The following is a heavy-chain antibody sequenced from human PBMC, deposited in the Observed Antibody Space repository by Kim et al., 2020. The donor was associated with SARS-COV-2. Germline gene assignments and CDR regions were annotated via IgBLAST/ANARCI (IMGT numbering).Heavy chain of an antibody. CDR2: INSDGSST. J-gene: IGHJ4*02. V-gene: IGHV3-74*01. CDR1: EFTFSTYW. D-gene: IGHD2-15*01. Sequence: GGSLRLSCAASEFTFSTYWMHWVRQAPGKGLVWVSRINSDGSSTSYADSVKGRFIISRDNAKNTLYLQMNSLRAEDTAVYYCARTFGGNLYFDYWGQGTLVTVSS. CDR3: ARTFGGNLYFDY.